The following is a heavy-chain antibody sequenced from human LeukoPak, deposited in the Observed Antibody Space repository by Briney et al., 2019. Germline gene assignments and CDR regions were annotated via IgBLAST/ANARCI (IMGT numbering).Heavy chain of an antibody. CDR1: GYTFTSYG. J-gene: IGHJ3*02. V-gene: IGHV1-18*01. D-gene: IGHD6-13*01. Sequence: GASVKVSCKASGYTFTSYGISWVRQAPGQGLEWMGWISAYNGNTNYAQKLQGRVTMTTDTSTSTAYMELRSLRSDDTAVYYCARGTPNDGSSWYLGAFDIWGQGTMVTVSS. CDR3: ARGTPNDGSSWYLGAFDI. CDR2: ISAYNGNT.